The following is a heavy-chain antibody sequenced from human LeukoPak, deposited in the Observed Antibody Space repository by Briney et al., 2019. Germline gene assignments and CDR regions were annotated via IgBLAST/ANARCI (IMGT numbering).Heavy chain of an antibody. V-gene: IGHV3-33*01. CDR2: MWYDGSNK. J-gene: IGHJ4*02. Sequence: GGSLRLSCAASGFTFNNYGMHWARQAPGKGLEWVAVMWYDGSNKYYADSVKGRFTISRDDSKNTLYLQMNSLRAEDTAMYYCARGLPPVMKYYFDYWGQGTLVTVSS. CDR1: GFTFNNYG. D-gene: IGHD4-11*01. CDR3: ARGLPPVMKYYFDY.